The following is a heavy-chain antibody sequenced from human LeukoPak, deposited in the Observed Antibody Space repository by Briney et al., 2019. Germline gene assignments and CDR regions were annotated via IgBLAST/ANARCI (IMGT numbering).Heavy chain of an antibody. CDR1: GFTFSSSG. CDR2: FSYDGRNK. D-gene: IGHD3-3*01. CDR3: ARERSVTIFGSDAFDV. V-gene: IGHV3-30*03. Sequence: PGGALRLSCAASGFTFSSSGMHWVRQAPGKGLEWGAVFSYDGRNKYYADSVKGRFTISRDNSKNTLYLQMNSLRAEDTAVYYCARERSVTIFGSDAFDVWGQGTMVTVSS. J-gene: IGHJ3*01.